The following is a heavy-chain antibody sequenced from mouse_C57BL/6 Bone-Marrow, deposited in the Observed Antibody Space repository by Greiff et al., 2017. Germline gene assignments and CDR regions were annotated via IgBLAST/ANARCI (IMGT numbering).Heavy chain of an antibody. Sequence: EVQRVESGGGLVKPGGSLKLSCAASGFTFSSYTMSWVRQTPEKRLQWVAAISGGGGNPYYPDSVKGRFPISIDNAKNIPYLQKSSLRSEDTALYDCSRQVTTVLATKYFDVWGTGTTVTVSS. V-gene: IGHV5-9*01. CDR3: SRQVTTVLATKYFDV. J-gene: IGHJ1*03. CDR1: GFTFSSYT. CDR2: ISGGGGNP. D-gene: IGHD1-1*01.